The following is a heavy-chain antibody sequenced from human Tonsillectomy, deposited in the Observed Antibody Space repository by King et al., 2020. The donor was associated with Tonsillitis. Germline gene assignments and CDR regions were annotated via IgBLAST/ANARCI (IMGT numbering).Heavy chain of an antibody. V-gene: IGHV1-46*01. Sequence: QVQLVESGAEVKEPGASVKLSCEASGYTFTSYLIHWVRQAPGQGLEWMGIINTGDGVTVYAQKFQGRVTLTRDTSTSTVYMEFTRLRSEDTAVYYCAGELGWLHDYWGQGTLVTVSS. J-gene: IGHJ4*02. CDR1: GYTFTSYL. CDR3: AGELGWLHDY. CDR2: INTGDGVT. D-gene: IGHD5-12*01.